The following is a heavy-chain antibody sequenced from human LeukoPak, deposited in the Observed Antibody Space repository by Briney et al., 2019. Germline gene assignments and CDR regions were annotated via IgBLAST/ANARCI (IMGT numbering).Heavy chain of an antibody. J-gene: IGHJ6*03. D-gene: IGHD5-24*01. CDR1: GYTFTSYG. V-gene: IGHV1-18*01. CDR3: ARRDDYYYYMDV. Sequence: ASVKVSCKVSGYTFTSYGISWVRQAPGQGLEWMGWISAYNGNTNYAQKLQGRVTMTTDTSTSTAYMELRSLRSDDTAVYYCARRDDYYYYMDVWGKGTTVTVSS. CDR2: ISAYNGNT.